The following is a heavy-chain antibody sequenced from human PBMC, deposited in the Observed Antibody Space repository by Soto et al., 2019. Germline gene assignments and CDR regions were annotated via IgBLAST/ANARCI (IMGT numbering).Heavy chain of an antibody. Sequence: PGGSLRLSCAASRFTFSDYGMHWVRQAPGKGLEWVAGISHGATRKSYSDSVKGRFIISRDNSKKMLYLQLDSLRREDTAVYHCAKDWVGGSNRYQLDYWGRGTLVTVSS. CDR2: ISHGATRK. CDR3: AKDWVGGSNRYQLDY. D-gene: IGHD4-4*01. J-gene: IGHJ4*02. V-gene: IGHV3-30*18. CDR1: RFTFSDYG.